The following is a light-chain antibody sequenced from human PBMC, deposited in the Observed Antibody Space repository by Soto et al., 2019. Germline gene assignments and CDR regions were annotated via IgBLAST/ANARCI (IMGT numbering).Light chain of an antibody. J-gene: IGLJ1*01. V-gene: IGLV4-60*03. CDR1: SRHITYI. Sequence: QLVPTQSSSASASLGSSVKLTCTLSSRHITYIIAWHQQQPGKAPRYLMKLERSGSYNKGSGVPDRFSGSSSGADRYLTISNLHSEDEDDYYCGTWDSNTRVFGTGTKVTVL. CDR2: LERSGSY. CDR3: GTWDSNTRV.